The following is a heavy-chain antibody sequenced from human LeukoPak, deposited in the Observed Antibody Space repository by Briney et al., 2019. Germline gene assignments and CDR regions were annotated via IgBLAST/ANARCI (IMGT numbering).Heavy chain of an antibody. D-gene: IGHD1-1*01. Sequence: SETLSLTCAVSGGSISSSNWWSWVRQPPGKGLEWIGYIYYSGSTNYNPSLKSRVTISVDTSKNQFSLKLSSVTAADTAVYYCARHGLEPYYFDYWGQGTLVTVSS. CDR2: IYYSGST. CDR3: ARHGLEPYYFDY. J-gene: IGHJ4*02. V-gene: IGHV4-4*02. CDR1: GGSISSSNW.